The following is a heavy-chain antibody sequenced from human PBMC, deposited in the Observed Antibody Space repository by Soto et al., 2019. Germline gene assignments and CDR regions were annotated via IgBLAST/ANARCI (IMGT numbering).Heavy chain of an antibody. V-gene: IGHV1-46*01. CDR2: INPNGGST. Sequence: QVQLVQSGAEVKRPGASVKVSCKASGYTFTTYYMHWVRQAPGQGLEWLGIINPNGGSTTYAQKFQGGVTMTRDTSTSTVYLRLSSLTSEDTAVYYCARAGYCSGGTCFHGNCDYWGQGTLVTVSA. CDR3: ARAGYCSGGTCFHGNCDY. CDR1: GYTFTTYY. J-gene: IGHJ4*02. D-gene: IGHD2-15*01.